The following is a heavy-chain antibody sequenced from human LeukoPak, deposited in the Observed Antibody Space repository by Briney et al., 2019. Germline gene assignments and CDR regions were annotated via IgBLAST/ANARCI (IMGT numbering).Heavy chain of an antibody. D-gene: IGHD2-8*01. V-gene: IGHV1-18*01. Sequence: ASVKVSCKASGGTFSSHAISWVRQAPGQGLEWMGWISAYNGNTNYAQKLQGRVTMTTDTSTSTAYMELRSLRSDDTAVYYCARGDPIVLMGAFDIWGQGTMVTVSS. CDR1: GGTFSSHA. CDR2: ISAYNGNT. CDR3: ARGDPIVLMGAFDI. J-gene: IGHJ3*02.